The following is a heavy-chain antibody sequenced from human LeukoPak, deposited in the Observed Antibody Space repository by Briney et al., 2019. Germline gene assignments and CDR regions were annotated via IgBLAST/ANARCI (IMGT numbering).Heavy chain of an antibody. CDR2: INPNSGGT. CDR3: ARDVDTAMTEGVFDY. D-gene: IGHD5-18*01. CDR1: GYTFIGYY. Sequence: ASVKVSCKASGYTFIGYYMHWVRQAPGQGLEWMGWINPNSGGTNYAQKFQGRVTMTRDTSISTAYMELSRLRSDDTAVYYCARDVDTAMTEGVFDYWGQGTLVTVSS. J-gene: IGHJ4*02. V-gene: IGHV1-2*02.